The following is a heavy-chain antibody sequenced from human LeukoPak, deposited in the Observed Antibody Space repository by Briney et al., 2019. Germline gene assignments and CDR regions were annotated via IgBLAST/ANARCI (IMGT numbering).Heavy chain of an antibody. CDR3: AGYDFWSGPDY. CDR1: GGSISSYY. Sequence: ETSEALSLTCTVSGGSISSYYWSWIRQPPGKGLEWIGYIYYSGSTNYNPSLKSRVTISVDTSKNQFSLKLSSVTAADTAVYYCAGYDFWSGPDYWGQGTLVTVSS. V-gene: IGHV4-59*01. D-gene: IGHD3-3*01. CDR2: IYYSGST. J-gene: IGHJ4*02.